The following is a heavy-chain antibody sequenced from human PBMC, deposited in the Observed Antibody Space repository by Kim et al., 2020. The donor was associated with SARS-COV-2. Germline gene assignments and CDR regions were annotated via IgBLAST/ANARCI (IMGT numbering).Heavy chain of an antibody. CDR3: ARGDRYCSGSSCYNY. D-gene: IGHD2-2*02. Sequence: ASVKVSCKASGYTFTNYDINWLRQATGQGPEWMGWMNPNSGNTGYARKFQGRVTMTRDTSISTAYMELSSLRSEDRAVYYCARGDRYCSGSSCYNYWGQGTLVTVSS. CDR1: GYTFTNYD. J-gene: IGHJ4*02. CDR2: MNPNSGNT. V-gene: IGHV1-8*01.